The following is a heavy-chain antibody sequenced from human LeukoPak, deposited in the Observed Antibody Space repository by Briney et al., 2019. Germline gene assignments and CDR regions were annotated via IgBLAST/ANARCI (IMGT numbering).Heavy chain of an antibody. J-gene: IGHJ4*02. V-gene: IGHV3-48*01. D-gene: IGHD3-10*01. CDR3: ARDLYYGSASPRLDY. CDR2: ISSSGNTI. CDR1: GFTFSHHS. Sequence: GGSPRLSCAASGFTFSHHSMNWVRQVPGKGLESVSYISSSGNTIYYADSVKGRFTISRDNAHGSLYLQMNSLRVEDTAIYYCARDLYYGSASPRLDYWGQGTLVTVSS.